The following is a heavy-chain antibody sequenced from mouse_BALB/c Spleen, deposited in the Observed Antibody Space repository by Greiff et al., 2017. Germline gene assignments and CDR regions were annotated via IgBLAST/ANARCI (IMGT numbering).Heavy chain of an antibody. CDR3: ARDWAY. Sequence: EVNLVESGGGLVQPGGSLRLSCATSGFTFTDYYMSWVRQPPGKALEWLGFIRNKANGYTTEYSASVKGRFTISRDNSQSILYLQMNTLRAEDSATYYCARDWAYWGQGTLVTVSA. J-gene: IGHJ3*01. V-gene: IGHV7-3*02. CDR1: GFTFTDYY. CDR2: IRNKANGYTT.